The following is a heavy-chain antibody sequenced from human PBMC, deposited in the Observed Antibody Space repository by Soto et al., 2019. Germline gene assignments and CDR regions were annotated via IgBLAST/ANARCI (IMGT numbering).Heavy chain of an antibody. D-gene: IGHD6-13*01. Sequence: EVQLVESGGGLVQPGGSLRLSCAASGFTFSSYWISWVRQAPGKGLEWVANIKQDGSEKYYVDSVKGRFTISRDNAKNSLYLQMNSLRAEDTAVYYCARGIAAAGWEEYYYYYYMDVWGKGTTVTVSS. CDR1: GFTFSSYW. V-gene: IGHV3-7*01. J-gene: IGHJ6*03. CDR3: ARGIAAAGWEEYYYYYYMDV. CDR2: IKQDGSEK.